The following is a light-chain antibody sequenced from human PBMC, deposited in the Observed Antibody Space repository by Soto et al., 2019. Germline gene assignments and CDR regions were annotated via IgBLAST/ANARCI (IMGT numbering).Light chain of an antibody. CDR3: SSYTSSSTLV. CDR1: SSDVGGYNY. V-gene: IGLV2-14*03. J-gene: IGLJ2*01. Sequence: QSVLTQPASVSASPGQSITISCTGTSSDVGGYNYVSWYQHHPGKAPKLMIFDVSNRPSGVSNRFSGSKSGNTASLTISGLQAEDEADYYCSSYTSSSTLVFGGGTKVTVL. CDR2: DVS.